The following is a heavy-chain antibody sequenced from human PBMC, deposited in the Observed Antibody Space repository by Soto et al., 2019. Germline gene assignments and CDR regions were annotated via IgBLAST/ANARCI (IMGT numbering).Heavy chain of an antibody. D-gene: IGHD6-13*01. V-gene: IGHV3-13*01. CDR3: ARGWLATGGSLSYMDV. Sequence: EVQLVESGGGLIQPGGSLRLSCAASGFTFSSYDMHWVRQATGKGLEWVSAIGTAGDTYYPGSVKGRFTISRENAKNSLYLQMNSRRAGDTALYYCARGWLATGGSLSYMDVWGKGTTVTVSS. CDR2: IGTAGDT. J-gene: IGHJ6*03. CDR1: GFTFSSYD.